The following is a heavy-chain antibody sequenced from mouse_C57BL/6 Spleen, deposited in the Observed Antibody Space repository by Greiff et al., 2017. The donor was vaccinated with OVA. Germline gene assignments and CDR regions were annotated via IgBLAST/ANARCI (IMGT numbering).Heavy chain of an antibody. D-gene: IGHD1-1*01. V-gene: IGHV5-17*01. CDR1: GFTFSDYG. J-gene: IGHJ1*03. Sequence: EVQRVESGGGLVKPGGSLKLSCAASGFTFSDYGMHWVRQAPEKGLEWVAYISSGSSTIYYAATVKGRFTISRDNAKNTLFLQRTSLRSEDTAMYYCARRSLTERYFDVWGTGTTVTVSS. CDR2: ISSGSSTI. CDR3: ARRSLTERYFDV.